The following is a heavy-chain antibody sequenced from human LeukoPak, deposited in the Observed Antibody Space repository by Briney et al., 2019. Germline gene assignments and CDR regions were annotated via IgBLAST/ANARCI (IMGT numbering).Heavy chain of an antibody. J-gene: IGHJ3*02. CDR2: IKPDGSDK. D-gene: IGHD5-24*01. Sequence: GGSLTLSCVGSGFSFRSHWVNWVRQSPGKGLEWVANIKPDGSDKYYVDSARGRFTVSRDNAKNSAFLQMNSLRAEDTAIYYCATISAQTFDIWGQGTLVSVSS. CDR1: GFSFRSHW. CDR3: ATISAQTFDI. V-gene: IGHV3-7*01.